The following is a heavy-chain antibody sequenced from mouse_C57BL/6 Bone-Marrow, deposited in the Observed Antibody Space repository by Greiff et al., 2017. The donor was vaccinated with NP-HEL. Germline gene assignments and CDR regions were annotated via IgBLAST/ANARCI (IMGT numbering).Heavy chain of an antibody. CDR3: ARRGFTTVVAKDAMDY. CDR1: GYTFTSYG. CDR2: IYPRSGNT. D-gene: IGHD1-1*01. Sequence: VQLQQSGAELARPGASVKLSCKASGYTFTSYGIRWVKQRTGRGLEWIGEIYPRSGNTYYNEKFKGKATLTADKSSSTAYMELRSLTSEDSAVYFCARRGFTTVVAKDAMDYWGQGTSVTVSS. V-gene: IGHV1-81*01. J-gene: IGHJ4*01.